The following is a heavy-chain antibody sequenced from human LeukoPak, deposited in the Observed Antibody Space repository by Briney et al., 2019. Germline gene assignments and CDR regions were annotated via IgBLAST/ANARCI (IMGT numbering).Heavy chain of an antibody. CDR2: ISGSGGST. D-gene: IGHD2-2*01. Sequence: GGSLRLSCAASGFTFSNYAMTWVRQAPGKGLEWVSAISGSGGSTYYADSVKGRFTISRDNSKNTLYLQMNSLRAEDTAVYYCAKDLSSSTPRSRFDYWGQGTLVTVPS. V-gene: IGHV3-23*01. CDR3: AKDLSSSTPRSRFDY. CDR1: GFTFSNYA. J-gene: IGHJ4*02.